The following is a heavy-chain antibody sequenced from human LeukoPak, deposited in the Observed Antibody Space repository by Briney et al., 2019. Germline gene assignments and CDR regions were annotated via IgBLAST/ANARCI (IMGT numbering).Heavy chain of an antibody. D-gene: IGHD3-9*01. CDR2: IGPNGAST. CDR3: VKDLTGTWSFDY. J-gene: IGHJ4*02. V-gene: IGHV3-64D*06. Sequence: GESLRLSCSTSGFTFSNHFMHWDRQAPGKGLEYVSSIGPNGASTLYADSVKGRFTISRDNSKNALYLQLTSLRLEDTALYYCVKDLTGTWSFDYWGQGTLVTVSS. CDR1: GFTFSNHF.